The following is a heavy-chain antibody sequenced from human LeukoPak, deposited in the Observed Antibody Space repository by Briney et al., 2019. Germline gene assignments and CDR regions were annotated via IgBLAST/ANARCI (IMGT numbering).Heavy chain of an antibody. CDR1: GFTFSSYW. CDR3: ARSGFYGDYFDY. J-gene: IGHJ4*02. Sequence: GGSLRLSCAASGFTFSSYWMHWVRQAPGKGLVWVSRINSDGSSTSYADSVEGRFTISRDNAKNTLYLQMNSLRAEDTAVYYCARSGFYGDYFDYWGQGTLVTVSS. CDR2: INSDGSST. D-gene: IGHD3-3*01. V-gene: IGHV3-74*01.